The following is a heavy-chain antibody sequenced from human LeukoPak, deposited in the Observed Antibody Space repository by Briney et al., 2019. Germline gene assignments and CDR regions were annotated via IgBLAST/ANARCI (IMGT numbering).Heavy chain of an antibody. J-gene: IGHJ6*02. V-gene: IGHV3-21*01. Sequence: PGGSLRLSCAASGFTFSSYSMNWVRQAPGKGLEWVSSISSSSSYIYYADSVKGRFTISRDNAKNSLYLQMNSLRAEDTAVYYCARGYYYDSSGYYGMDVWGQGTTVTVSS. CDR3: ARGYYYDSSGYYGMDV. CDR2: ISSSSSYI. CDR1: GFTFSSYS. D-gene: IGHD3-22*01.